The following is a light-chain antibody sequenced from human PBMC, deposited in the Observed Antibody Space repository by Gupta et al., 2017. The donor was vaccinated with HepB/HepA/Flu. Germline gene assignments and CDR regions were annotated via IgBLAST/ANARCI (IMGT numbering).Light chain of an antibody. J-gene: IGKJ1*01. V-gene: IGKV1-6*01. CDR1: QGIRND. CDR3: LQDYNYPWT. CDR2: GAS. Sequence: AIQMTQSPSSLSASVGDRVTITYRASQGIRNDLGWYQQKPGKAPNLLIYGASSLQSGVPSRFSGSGSGTDFTLTISSLQPDDFATYYCLQDYNYPWTFGQGTKVEIK.